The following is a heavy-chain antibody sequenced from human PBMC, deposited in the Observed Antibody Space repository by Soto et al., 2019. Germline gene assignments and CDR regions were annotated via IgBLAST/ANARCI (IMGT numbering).Heavy chain of an antibody. CDR3: ARSRIGLPPDY. CDR2: ISYDGSNK. D-gene: IGHD3-10*01. V-gene: IGHV3-30-3*01. Sequence: QVQLVESGGGVVQPGRSLRLSCAASGFTFSSYAMHWVRQAPGKGLEWVAVISYDGSNKYYADSVKGRFTISRDNSKNTLYLKMNSLRAEDTAVYYCARSRIGLPPDYWGQGTLVTVSS. J-gene: IGHJ4*02. CDR1: GFTFSSYA.